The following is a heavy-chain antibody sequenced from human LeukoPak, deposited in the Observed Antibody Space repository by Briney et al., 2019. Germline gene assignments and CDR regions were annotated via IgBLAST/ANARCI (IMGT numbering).Heavy chain of an antibody. V-gene: IGHV3-9*01. CDR3: AKDLNPGSYPTDAFDM. D-gene: IGHD3-10*01. CDR2: ISWNSDNI. J-gene: IGHJ3*02. Sequence: QPGGSLRLSCAASGFTFGDFAMHWVRQPPGRGLEWVSGISWNSDNIGYVDSVEGRFSISRDNAKNSLYLQMNSLRPEDTALYYCAKDLNPGSYPTDAFDMWGQGTMVTVSS. CDR1: GFTFGDFA.